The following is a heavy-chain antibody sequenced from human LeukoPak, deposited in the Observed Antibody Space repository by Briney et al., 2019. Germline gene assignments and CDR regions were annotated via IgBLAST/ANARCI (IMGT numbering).Heavy chain of an antibody. CDR1: GYRFSSYW. J-gene: IGHJ4*02. V-gene: IGHV5-51*01. CDR3: ARLWVATLDS. CDR2: IYPGDSDT. Sequence: GESLKISCKGSGYRFSSYWIAWVRQMPGKGLEWMGIIYPGDSDTRYSPSFQGQVTISADKSISTAYLQWSSLKASDTAMYYCARLWVATLDSWGQGTLVTVSS. D-gene: IGHD5-12*01.